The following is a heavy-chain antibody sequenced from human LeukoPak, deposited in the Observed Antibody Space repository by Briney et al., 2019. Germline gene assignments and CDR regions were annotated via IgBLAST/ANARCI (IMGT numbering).Heavy chain of an antibody. CDR3: ATDHLYGSGGYYYGMDV. V-gene: IGHV1-24*01. J-gene: IGHJ6*02. CDR1: GYTLTELS. Sequence: GASVKVSCKVSGYTLTELSMHWVRQAPGKGLEWMGGFDPEDGETIYAQKFQGRVTMTEDTSTDTVYMELSSLRSEDTAVYYCATDHLYGSGGYYYGMDVWGQGTTVTVSS. CDR2: FDPEDGET. D-gene: IGHD3-10*01.